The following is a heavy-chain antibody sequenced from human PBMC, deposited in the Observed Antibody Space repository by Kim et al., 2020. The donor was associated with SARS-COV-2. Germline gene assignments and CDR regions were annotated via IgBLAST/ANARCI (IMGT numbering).Heavy chain of an antibody. CDR3: ARARWQQLDFDY. J-gene: IGHJ4*02. D-gene: IGHD6-13*01. V-gene: IGHV6-1*01. Sequence: DYAVSVKSRITINPDTSKNQFSLQRNSVTPEDTAVYYCARARWQQLDFDYWGQGTLVTVSS.